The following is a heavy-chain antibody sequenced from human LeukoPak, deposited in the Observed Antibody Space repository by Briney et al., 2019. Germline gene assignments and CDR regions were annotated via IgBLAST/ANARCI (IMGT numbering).Heavy chain of an antibody. D-gene: IGHD6-13*01. J-gene: IGHJ4*02. CDR1: GFTFDDYT. CDR3: AKDRYSSSYFDY. V-gene: IGHV3-43*01. CDR2: LSWDGGST. Sequence: SGGSLRLSCAASGFTFDDYTMHWVRQAPGKGLEWVSLLSWDGGSTYYADSVKGRFTISRDNSKNSLYLQMNSLRTEDTALYYCAKDRYSSSYFDYWGQGTLVTVSS.